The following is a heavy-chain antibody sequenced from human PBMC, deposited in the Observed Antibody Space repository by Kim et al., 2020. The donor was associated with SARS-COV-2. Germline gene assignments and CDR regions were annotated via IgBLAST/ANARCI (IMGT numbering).Heavy chain of an antibody. Sequence: GGSLRLSCAASGFTFSSYAMSWVRQAPGKGLEWVSVIYSGSSSTYYADSVKGRFTISRDNSKNMLYLQMNSLRAEDTAVYYCAKLLGGYLSYFDFWGQG. V-gene: IGHV3-23*03. J-gene: IGHJ4*02. CDR1: GFTFSSYA. D-gene: IGHD3-9*01. CDR3: AKLLGGYLSYFDF. CDR2: IYSGSSST.